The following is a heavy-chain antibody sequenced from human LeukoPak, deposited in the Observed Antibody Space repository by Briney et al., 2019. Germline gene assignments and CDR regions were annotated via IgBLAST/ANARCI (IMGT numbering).Heavy chain of an antibody. D-gene: IGHD3-22*01. V-gene: IGHV4-59*08. CDR1: GGSISGYY. CDR2: IHYSGST. Sequence: SETLSLTCTVSGGSISGYYWSWIRQPPGKGLECIGYIHYSGSTNYNPSLKSRVTISVDTSRNQFSLKLSSVTAADTAVYYCARLSDSDSSGYYWGFEYWGQGTLVTVSS. CDR3: ARLSDSDSSGYYWGFEY. J-gene: IGHJ4*02.